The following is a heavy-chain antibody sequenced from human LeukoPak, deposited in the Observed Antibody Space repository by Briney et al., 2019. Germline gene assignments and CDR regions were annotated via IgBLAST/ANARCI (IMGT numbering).Heavy chain of an antibody. J-gene: IGHJ6*03. D-gene: IGHD3-3*01. CDR1: GGSISSYY. V-gene: IGHV4-59*01. Sequence: SETLSLTCTVSGGSISSYYWSWIRQPPGKGLEWIGYIYYSGSTNYNPSLKSRVTISVDTSKNQFSLKLSSVTAADTAVYYCARDPGNYDFPPGDYMDVWGNGTTVTVSS. CDR2: IYYSGST. CDR3: ARDPGNYDFPPGDYMDV.